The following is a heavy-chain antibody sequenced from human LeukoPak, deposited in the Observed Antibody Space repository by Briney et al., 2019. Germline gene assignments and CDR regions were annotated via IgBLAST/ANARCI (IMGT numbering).Heavy chain of an antibody. D-gene: IGHD6-6*01. CDR1: GFTFSNYA. CDR2: ITSSGAST. V-gene: IGHV3-23*01. Sequence: PGGSLRLSCAASGFTFSNYAMTWVRQAPGKGLESVSTITSSGASTYYADSVKGRFTISRDNSKNTLYLPMNSLRAEDTAVYYCAKARGGTPGSIAAQYLEYYYYYMDVWGKGTTVTVSS. CDR3: AKARGGTPGSIAAQYLEYYYYYMDV. J-gene: IGHJ6*03.